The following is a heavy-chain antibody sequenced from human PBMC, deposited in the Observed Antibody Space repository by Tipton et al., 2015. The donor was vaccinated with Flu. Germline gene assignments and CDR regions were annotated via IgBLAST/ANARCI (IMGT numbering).Heavy chain of an antibody. CDR1: GCSISSSSYY. V-gene: IGHV4-39*01. J-gene: IGHJ4*02. CDR3: ASGNTATDY. CDR2: IYYSGST. Sequence: TLSLTCTVSGCSISSSSYYWGWVRQPPGKGLEWIGSIYYSGSTYYNPSLKSRVTISVDTSKNQFSLKLSSVTAADTAVYYCASGNTATDYWGQGTLVTVSS. D-gene: IGHD5-18*01.